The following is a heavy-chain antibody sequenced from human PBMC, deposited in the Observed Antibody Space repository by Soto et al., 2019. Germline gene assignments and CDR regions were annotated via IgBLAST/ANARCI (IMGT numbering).Heavy chain of an antibody. J-gene: IGHJ4*02. Sequence: EVQLVESGGGLVQPGGSLRLSCAASGFSFSGYGMNWVRQAPGKGLEWVSCISGSGGTTYYADSVKGRFTISRNNAKNSLYLQMNSLRGEDTAVYYCAREMPAFDLWGQGTLVTVSS. CDR1: GFSFSGYG. CDR3: AREMPAFDL. CDR2: ISGSGGTT. D-gene: IGHD2-2*01. V-gene: IGHV3-48*01.